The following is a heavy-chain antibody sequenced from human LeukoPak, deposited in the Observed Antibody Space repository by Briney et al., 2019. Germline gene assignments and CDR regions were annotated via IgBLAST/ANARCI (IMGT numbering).Heavy chain of an antibody. CDR2: IYHSGST. CDR1: GYSISSGYY. J-gene: IGHJ1*01. CDR3: ARDELQTYYYDSSGYYYFQH. D-gene: IGHD3-22*01. Sequence: SETLSLTCTVSGYSISSGYYWGWIRQPPGKGLEWIGSIYHSGSTYYNPSLKSRVTISVDTSKNQFSLKLSSVTAADTAVYYCARDELQTYYYDSSGYYYFQHWGQGTLVTVSS. V-gene: IGHV4-38-2*02.